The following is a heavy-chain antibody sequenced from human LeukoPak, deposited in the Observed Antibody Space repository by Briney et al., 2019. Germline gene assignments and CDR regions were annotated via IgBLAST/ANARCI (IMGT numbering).Heavy chain of an antibody. CDR1: EYSFATYW. CDR3: ASEYCSGGNCYFDY. D-gene: IGHD2-15*01. V-gene: IGHV5-51*01. CDR2: IFPGDSDT. J-gene: IGHJ4*02. Sequence: GESLQISCKGSEYSFATYWIGWVREMPGQGMEWMGIIFPGDSDTRYSPSFQGQVTISADKSISTAYLQWSSLKASDTAIYYCASEYCSGGNCYFDYWGQGTLVTVSS.